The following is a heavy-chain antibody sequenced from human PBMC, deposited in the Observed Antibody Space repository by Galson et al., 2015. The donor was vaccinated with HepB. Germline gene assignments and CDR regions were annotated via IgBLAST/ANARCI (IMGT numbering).Heavy chain of an antibody. CDR1: GGTFSSYA. J-gene: IGHJ6*03. CDR3: ARGGDVMSYYYYMDV. CDR2: IIPIFGTA. Sequence: SVKVSCKASGGTFSSYAISWVRQAPGQGLEWMGGIIPIFGTANYAQKFQGRVTITADESTSTAYMELSSLRSEDTAVYYCARGGDVMSYYYYMDVWGKGTTVTVSS. D-gene: IGHD3-16*01. V-gene: IGHV1-69*13.